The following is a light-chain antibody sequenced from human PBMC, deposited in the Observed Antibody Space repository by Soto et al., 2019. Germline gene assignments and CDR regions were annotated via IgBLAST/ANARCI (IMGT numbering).Light chain of an antibody. CDR2: RNN. J-gene: IGLJ2*01. Sequence: QSVLTQPPSASGTPGQRVTISCSGSSSNIGSNYVYWYKQLPGTAPKLLIYRNNQRPSGVPARFSGSKSGTSASLAISGLRSEDEADYYCAAWDDSLSGLVFGGGTKLTVL. CDR1: SSNIGSNY. V-gene: IGLV1-47*01. CDR3: AAWDDSLSGLV.